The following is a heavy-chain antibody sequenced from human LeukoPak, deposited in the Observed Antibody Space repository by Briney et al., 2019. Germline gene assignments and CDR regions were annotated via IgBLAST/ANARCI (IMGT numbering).Heavy chain of an antibody. CDR1: GYTFTSYY. J-gene: IGHJ5*02. CDR3: ARDWSARFDP. V-gene: IGHV1-46*01. CDR2: INPSGGST. Sequence: ASVKVSCKASGYTFTSYYMHWVRQAPGQGLEWMGIINPSGGSTSYAQKFQGRVTMTRDTSTSTAYMELRSLRSDDTAVYYCARDWSARFDPWGQGALVTVSS.